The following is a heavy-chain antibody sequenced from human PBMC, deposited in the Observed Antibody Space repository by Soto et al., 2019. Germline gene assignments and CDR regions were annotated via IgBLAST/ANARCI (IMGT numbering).Heavy chain of an antibody. D-gene: IGHD2-21*01. CDR2: IYYSGST. V-gene: IGHV4-59*08. J-gene: IGHJ6*03. CDR3: ARYIPRHGSRNYYYYYMDV. CDR1: GGSISSYY. Sequence: SETLSLTCTVSGGSISSYYWSWIRQPPGKGLEWIGYIYYSGSTNYNPSLKSRVTISVDRSKNTFSLKLSSVTAADTAVYYCARYIPRHGSRNYYYYYMDVWGKGTTVTVSS.